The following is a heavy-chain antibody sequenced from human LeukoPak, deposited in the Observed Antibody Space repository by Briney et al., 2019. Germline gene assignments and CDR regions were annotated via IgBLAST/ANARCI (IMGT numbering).Heavy chain of an antibody. Sequence: GASVKVSCKASGYTFTNYYIYWVRQAPGQGLEWMGIINPSGGRTDYAQNFQGRVTMTRDTSTSTAYMELSGLRSEDTAVYYCARTRGYSAYDYFDYWGQGTLVTVSS. V-gene: IGHV1-46*01. CDR2: INPSGGRT. J-gene: IGHJ4*02. D-gene: IGHD5-12*01. CDR1: GYTFTNYY. CDR3: ARTRGYSAYDYFDY.